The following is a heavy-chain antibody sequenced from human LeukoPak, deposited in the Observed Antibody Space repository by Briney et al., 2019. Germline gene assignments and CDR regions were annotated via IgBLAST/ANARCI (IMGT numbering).Heavy chain of an antibody. V-gene: IGHV3-33*01. J-gene: IGHJ4*02. Sequence: GGSLRLSCAASGFTFSSYGMHWVRQAPGKGLEWVAVIWYDGSNKYYADSVKGRFTISRDNSKNTLYLQMNSLRAEDTAVYYCARDQAAGSSSWYYFDYWGQGTLVTVSS. CDR2: IWYDGSNK. D-gene: IGHD6-13*01. CDR1: GFTFSSYG. CDR3: ARDQAAGSSSWYYFDY.